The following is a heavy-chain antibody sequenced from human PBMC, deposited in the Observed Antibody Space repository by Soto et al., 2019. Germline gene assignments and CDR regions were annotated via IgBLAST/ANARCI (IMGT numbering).Heavy chain of an antibody. D-gene: IGHD3-10*01. V-gene: IGHV3-30*18. J-gene: IGHJ4*02. CDR3: AKPGGGFGDFVHH. CDR1: GFTFSSYC. Sequence: PGGSLRLSCAASGFTFSSYCIHWVRQAPGKGLEWVKGILYDGIDKYYADSVKGRFTIYRENPKNTLYLQMNSLRTEDSAVYYCAKPGGGFGDFVHHWGQGTPVTVSS. CDR2: ILYDGIDK.